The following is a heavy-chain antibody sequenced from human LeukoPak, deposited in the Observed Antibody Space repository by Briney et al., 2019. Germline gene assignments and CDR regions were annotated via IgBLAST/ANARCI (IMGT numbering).Heavy chain of an antibody. CDR2: IYGSDDK. V-gene: IGHV2-5*01. Sequence: SGPTLVNPTETLTLTCTFSGFSLDSTAVGVSWVRQPPGKALEWLALIYGSDDKRYMPSLQNRLTITKDTSKNLVVLTMANVDPVDTATYYCARQGYGYVYFDFWGRGILVTVSS. CDR3: ARQGYGYVYFDF. CDR1: GFSLDSTAVG. J-gene: IGHJ4*02. D-gene: IGHD5-18*01.